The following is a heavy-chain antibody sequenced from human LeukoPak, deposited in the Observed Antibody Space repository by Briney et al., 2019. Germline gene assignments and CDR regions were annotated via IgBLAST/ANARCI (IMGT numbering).Heavy chain of an antibody. CDR3: ARDSSFRAFDI. J-gene: IGHJ3*02. CDR1: GGSISSGGYS. V-gene: IGHV4-30-4*07. CDR2: IYYSGSA. Sequence: SETLSLTCAVSGGSISSGGYSWSWIRQPPGKGLEWIGYIYYSGSAYYNPSLKSRVTISVDTSKNQFSLKLSSVTAADTAVYYCARDSSFRAFDIWGQGTMVTVSS. D-gene: IGHD6-6*01.